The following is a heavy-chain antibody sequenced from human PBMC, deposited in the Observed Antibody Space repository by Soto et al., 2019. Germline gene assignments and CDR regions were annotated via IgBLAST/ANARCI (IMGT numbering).Heavy chain of an antibody. Sequence: EVQLVESGGGLVQPGGSLRLSCAASGFTFSSYWMHWVRQAPGKGLVWVSRINADGSSTSYADSVKGRFIISRDNAKNTLYLQMNSLRAEDTAVYHCARPGVPAAFDYWGQGILVTVSS. CDR2: INADGSST. CDR3: ARPGVPAAFDY. D-gene: IGHD2-2*01. V-gene: IGHV3-74*01. J-gene: IGHJ4*02. CDR1: GFTFSSYW.